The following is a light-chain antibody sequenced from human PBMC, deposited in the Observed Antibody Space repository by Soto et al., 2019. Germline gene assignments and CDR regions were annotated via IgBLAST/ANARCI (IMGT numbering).Light chain of an antibody. V-gene: IGKV3-15*01. CDR3: QQYNKWPLT. J-gene: IGKJ4*01. CDR2: GAS. Sequence: EIVMTQSPATLSVSPGEGATLSCRASQSVSSNLAWYQQKPGQAPRLLIYGASTRATGIPVRFSGSASGTEFTLTISSLQSEVFAVYYCQQYNKWPLTFGGGTKVEIK. CDR1: QSVSSN.